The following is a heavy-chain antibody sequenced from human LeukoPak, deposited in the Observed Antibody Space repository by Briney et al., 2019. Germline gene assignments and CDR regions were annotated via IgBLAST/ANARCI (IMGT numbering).Heavy chain of an antibody. V-gene: IGHV4-59*12. CDR2: IYYSGRT. J-gene: IGHJ6*03. CDR3: ARFFSDIVVVPAAQDDYYYYMDV. Sequence: SETLSLTCTVSGGSISSYYWSWIRQPPGKGLEYIGSIYYSGRTYYNPSLKSRVSISIDTSKNQFSLKLSSVTAADTAVYYCARFFSDIVVVPAAQDDYYYYMDVWGKGTTVTVSS. D-gene: IGHD2-2*01. CDR1: GGSISSYY.